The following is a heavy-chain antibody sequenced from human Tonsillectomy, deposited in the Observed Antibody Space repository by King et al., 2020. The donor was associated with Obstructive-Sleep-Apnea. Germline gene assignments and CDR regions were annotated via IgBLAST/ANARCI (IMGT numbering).Heavy chain of an antibody. J-gene: IGHJ6*02. CDR3: AKEGGYDYYYYGMDV. V-gene: IGHV3-30*18. D-gene: IGHD5-12*01. CDR2: ISYDGSNK. CDR1: GFTFNSYG. Sequence: VQLVESGGGVVQPGRSLRLSCAASGFTFNSYGIHWVRQAPGKGLEWVAVISYDGSNKYYADSVKGRFTMSRDNSKNTLYLQMNSLRAEDTAVYYCAKEGGYDYYYYGMDVWGQGTTVTVSS.